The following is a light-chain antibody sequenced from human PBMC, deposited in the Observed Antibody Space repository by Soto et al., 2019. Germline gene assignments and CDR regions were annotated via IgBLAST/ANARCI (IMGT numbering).Light chain of an antibody. Sequence: EIVLTQSPATLSLSPGERATLSCRASQSVSSYLAWYQQKPGQAPRLLIYDASNRATGIPARFSGSGSGTDFTLTISSLVPEDFAVYYCQQRRNWPPFTFGPGTKVDIK. CDR2: DAS. J-gene: IGKJ3*01. CDR1: QSVSSY. CDR3: QQRRNWPPFT. V-gene: IGKV3-11*01.